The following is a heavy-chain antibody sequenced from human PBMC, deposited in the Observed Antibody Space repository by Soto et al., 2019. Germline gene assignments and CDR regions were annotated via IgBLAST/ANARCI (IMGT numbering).Heavy chain of an antibody. J-gene: IGHJ4*02. CDR2: INAGNGNT. CDR1: GYTFTSYA. D-gene: IGHD2-21*01. V-gene: IGHV1-3*01. CDR3: ARDLAYGIPDY. Sequence: QVQLVQSGAEVKKPGASVKVPCKASGYTFTSYAMHWVRQAPGQRLEWMGWINAGNGNTKYSQNFQGRVTITRDTSASTAYMELSSLRSEDTAVYYCARDLAYGIPDYWGQGTLVTVSS.